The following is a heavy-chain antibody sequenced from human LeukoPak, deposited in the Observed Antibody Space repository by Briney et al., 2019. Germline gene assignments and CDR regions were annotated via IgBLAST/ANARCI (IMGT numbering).Heavy chain of an antibody. CDR1: GGSISSFY. V-gene: IGHV4-4*07. CDR3: ARDSGTTGEVKFDP. J-gene: IGHJ5*02. Sequence: SETLSLTCSVSGGSISSFYCNWMRQPAGKGLEWIGRIYTSGTTTYNPSLKSRVTMSVDTSKNQFSLKLMSVTAADTAVYYCARDSGTTGEVKFDPWGQGTLVTVSS. CDR2: IYTSGTT. D-gene: IGHD3-10*01.